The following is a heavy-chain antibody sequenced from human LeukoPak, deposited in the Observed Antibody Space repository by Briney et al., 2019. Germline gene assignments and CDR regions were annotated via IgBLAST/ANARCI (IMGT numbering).Heavy chain of an antibody. Sequence: ASVTVSCKASGGTFSSYAISWVRQAPGQGLEWMGGIIPIFGTANYAQKFQGRVTITTDESTSTAYMELSSLRSEDTAVYYCARGRFWGRVKDYYYYMDVWGKGTTVTVSS. J-gene: IGHJ6*03. D-gene: IGHD3-16*01. CDR1: GGTFSSYA. V-gene: IGHV1-69*05. CDR2: IIPIFGTA. CDR3: ARGRFWGRVKDYYYYMDV.